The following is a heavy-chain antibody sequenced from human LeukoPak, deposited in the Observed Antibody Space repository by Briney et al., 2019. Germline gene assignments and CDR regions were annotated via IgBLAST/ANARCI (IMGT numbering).Heavy chain of an antibody. Sequence: SQTLSLTCSVSGYSISSGSFYWSWVRQLPGKGLEWLGYIYFSGTTYYHPSFQSRLTLSLDTSKNQFSLNLTSVTVADTAVYYCARDQLGSGNYGMDVWGPGTTVTVSS. CDR2: IYFSGTT. CDR1: GYSISSGSFY. J-gene: IGHJ6*02. CDR3: ARDQLGSGNYGMDV. V-gene: IGHV4-31*03. D-gene: IGHD1-1*01.